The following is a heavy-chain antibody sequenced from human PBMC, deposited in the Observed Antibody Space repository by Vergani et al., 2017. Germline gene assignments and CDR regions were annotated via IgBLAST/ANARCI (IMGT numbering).Heavy chain of an antibody. Sequence: QVQLVQSGAEVKKPGSSVKVSCKASGGTFSSYAISWVRQAPGQGLEWMGRIIPIFGTANYAQKFQGRVTITADESTSTAYMELGSLRSEDTAVYYCAGDPHYYDSSGYGDFDYWGQGTLVTVSS. CDR2: IIPIFGTA. J-gene: IGHJ4*02. CDR3: AGDPHYYDSSGYGDFDY. D-gene: IGHD3-22*01. V-gene: IGHV1-69*18. CDR1: GGTFSSYA.